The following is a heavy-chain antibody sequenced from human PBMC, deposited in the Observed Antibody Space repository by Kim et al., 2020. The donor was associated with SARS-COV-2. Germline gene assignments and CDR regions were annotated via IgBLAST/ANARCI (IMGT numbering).Heavy chain of an antibody. V-gene: IGHV1-3*01. Sequence: NTKWSQKFQGRVTITRDTSASTAYVELTSLGSEDTAMYYCARGSGWAFDYWGQGTLVTVAS. D-gene: IGHD6-19*01. J-gene: IGHJ4*02. CDR2: NT. CDR3: ARGSGWAFDY.